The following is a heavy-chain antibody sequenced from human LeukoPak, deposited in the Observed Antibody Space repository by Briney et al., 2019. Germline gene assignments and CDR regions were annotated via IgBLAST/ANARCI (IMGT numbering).Heavy chain of an antibody. V-gene: IGHV3-23*01. J-gene: IGHJ4*02. CDR3: AKCMSGSGVCLNFDS. Sequence: GGSLRLSCAASGFTFTTYAMSWVRQAPGKGLQWVSGISSGDSSTYYTDSVKGRFTISRDNSKNTLYLQINSLRAEDTAVYYCAKCMSGSGVCLNFDSWGQGILVTVSS. D-gene: IGHD2-21*02. CDR2: ISSGDSST. CDR1: GFTFTTYA.